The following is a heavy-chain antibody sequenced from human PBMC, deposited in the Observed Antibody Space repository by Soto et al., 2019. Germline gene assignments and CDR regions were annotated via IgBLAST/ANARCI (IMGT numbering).Heavy chain of an antibody. J-gene: IGHJ4*02. Sequence: QVQLQESGPGLVKPSQTLSLTCTVSGGSISSGSAYWSWIRQHPGKGLEWIGYIYFSGSTYYNPSLKGRVKLSVHTSKNQFYLRLTSVTAADTAVYYCARDGTQSAWSFQDYWGQGTLVTVSS. D-gene: IGHD6-19*01. V-gene: IGHV4-31*03. CDR2: IYFSGST. CDR1: GGSISSGSAY. CDR3: ARDGTQSAWSFQDY.